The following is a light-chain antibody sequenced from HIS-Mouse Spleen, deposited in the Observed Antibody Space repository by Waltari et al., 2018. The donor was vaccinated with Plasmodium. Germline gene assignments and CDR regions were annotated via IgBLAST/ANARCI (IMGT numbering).Light chain of an antibody. J-gene: IGLJ2*01. CDR2: RDS. V-gene: IGLV3-9*01. CDR3: QVWDSSTVV. Sequence: SYELTQPLSVSVALGQTARITCGGNNIGSNNVHWYQQKPGQAPVLGIYRDSNRPSGIPGRFTGSNSGNTATLTISRAQAGDEADYYGQVWDSSTVVFGGGTKLTVL. CDR1: NIGSNN.